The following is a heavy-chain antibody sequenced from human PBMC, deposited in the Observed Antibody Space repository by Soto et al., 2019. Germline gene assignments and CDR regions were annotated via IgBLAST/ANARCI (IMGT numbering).Heavy chain of an antibody. CDR3: ARLRWEQPWVFDY. D-gene: IGHD1-26*01. CDR1: GGSFSGYY. J-gene: IGHJ4*02. Sequence: QVQLQQWGAGLLKPSETLSLTCAVYGGSFSGYYWSWIRQPPVKGLEWIGEINHSGGTKYNPSLKSRVTISVDTSKNQCSLKLISVNAADTAVYYCARLRWEQPWVFDYWGQGTLVTVSS. V-gene: IGHV4-34*02. CDR2: INHSGGT.